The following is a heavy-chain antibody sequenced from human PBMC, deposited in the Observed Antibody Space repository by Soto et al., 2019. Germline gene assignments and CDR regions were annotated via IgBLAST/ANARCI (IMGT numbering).Heavy chain of an antibody. CDR3: AKDLLHNTGTTCGS. J-gene: IGHJ5*02. Sequence: QVQLVESGGGVVQPGRSLRLSCAASGFTFSSYGMHWVRQAPGKGLEWVAVISYHGNDKYYADSVKGRFTISRDNFKSTLYLQMSRLRAEDPAIYFCAKDLLHNTGTTCGSWRQGTRVNVSS. V-gene: IGHV3-30*18. D-gene: IGHD4-17*01. CDR1: GFTFSSYG. CDR2: ISYHGNDK.